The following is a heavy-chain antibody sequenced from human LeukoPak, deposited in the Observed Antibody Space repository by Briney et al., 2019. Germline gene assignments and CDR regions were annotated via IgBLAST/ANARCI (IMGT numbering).Heavy chain of an antibody. Sequence: GGSLIHSCAAPGFTFSSYSMNWVRQAPGKGLEWVSSISSSSSYIYYADSVKGRFTISRDNAKNSLYLQMNSLRAEDTAVYYCARVAYDYVWGSYRYTSYFDYWGQGTLVTVSS. V-gene: IGHV3-21*01. J-gene: IGHJ4*02. CDR3: ARVAYDYVWGSYRYTSYFDY. CDR2: ISSSSSYI. CDR1: GFTFSSYS. D-gene: IGHD3-16*02.